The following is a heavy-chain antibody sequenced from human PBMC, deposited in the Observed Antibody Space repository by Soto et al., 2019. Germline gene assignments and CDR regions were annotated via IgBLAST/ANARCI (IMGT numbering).Heavy chain of an antibody. Sequence: QVQLVESWGGVVKPGRSLRLSCAASGFTFSSYGMHWVRQAPGKGLEWVAVIWYDGSIKNYADSVKGRFTISRDNSKNTLYLQMNSLRAEDTAVYYCARTLDYDYGDLTEDYWGQGTLVTVSS. CDR2: IWYDGSIK. CDR3: ARTLDYDYGDLTEDY. CDR1: GFTFSSYG. D-gene: IGHD4-17*01. V-gene: IGHV3-33*01. J-gene: IGHJ4*02.